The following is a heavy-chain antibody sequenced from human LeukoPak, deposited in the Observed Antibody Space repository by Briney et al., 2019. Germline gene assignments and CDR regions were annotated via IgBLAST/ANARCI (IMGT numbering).Heavy chain of an antibody. V-gene: IGHV4-59*01. CDR1: GDSISRYY. Sequence: PSETLSLTCSVSGDSISRYYWSWIRQSTEEGLVWIGYIYYSGSTNYNPSLKSRVTISVDTSKNQFSLKLRSVTAADTAVYYCARWTIFRLGYYGSGRLSGFDYWGQGTLVTVSS. J-gene: IGHJ4*02. CDR3: ARWTIFRLGYYGSGRLSGFDY. D-gene: IGHD3-10*01. CDR2: IYYSGST.